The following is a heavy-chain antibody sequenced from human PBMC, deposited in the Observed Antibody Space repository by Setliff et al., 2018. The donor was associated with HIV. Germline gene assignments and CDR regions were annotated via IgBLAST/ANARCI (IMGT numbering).Heavy chain of an antibody. CDR2: TWADGIKK. J-gene: IGHJ5*02. Sequence: GGSLRLSCSTFGFTFSFYGIHWVRQAPGKGLEWVAVTWADGIKKFYAESVKGRFTVSRDTSENTVYLQMNSLRAEDSAVYYCARDRGTPDKCFDPWGQGTPVTVSS. V-gene: IGHV3-33*01. CDR1: GFTFSFYG. D-gene: IGHD3-16*01. CDR3: ARDRGTPDKCFDP.